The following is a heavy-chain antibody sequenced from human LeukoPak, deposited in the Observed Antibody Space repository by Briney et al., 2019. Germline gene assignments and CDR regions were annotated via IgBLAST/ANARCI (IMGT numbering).Heavy chain of an antibody. CDR3: ARGTRSLDSGFDY. Sequence: GGSLRLSCSASGFIFSSYSMNWVRQAPGKGLEWVSSISSSSSYIYYADSVKGRFTISRDNAKNSLYLQMNSLRAEDTAVYYCARGTRSLDSGFDYWGQGALVTVSS. CDR2: ISSSSSYI. CDR1: GFIFSSYS. J-gene: IGHJ4*02. D-gene: IGHD1-14*01. V-gene: IGHV3-21*01.